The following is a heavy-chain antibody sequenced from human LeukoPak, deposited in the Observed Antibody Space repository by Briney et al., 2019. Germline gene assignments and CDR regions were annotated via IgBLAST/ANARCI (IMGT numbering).Heavy chain of an antibody. D-gene: IGHD5-24*01. Sequence: NPSETLSLTCTVSGGSVSSGSYYWSWIRQPPGKGLEWIGYIYYSGSTNYNPSLKSRVTISVDTSKDQFSLKLSSVTAADTAVYYCARVRSLFNGYNYLYYFDYWGQGTLVTVSS. CDR1: GGSVSSGSYY. CDR3: ARVRSLFNGYNYLYYFDY. J-gene: IGHJ4*02. CDR2: IYYSGST. V-gene: IGHV4-61*01.